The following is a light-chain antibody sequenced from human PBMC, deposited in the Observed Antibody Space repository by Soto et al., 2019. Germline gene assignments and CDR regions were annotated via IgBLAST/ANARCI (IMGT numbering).Light chain of an antibody. CDR2: DVS. CDR3: QQRSSWPLT. Sequence: IVLTQSPATLSLSPGERATLSCRASQSFSSYLAWYQQKPGQAPRLLTYDVSVRATGIPARFSGSGSGTDFTLTISSLEPEDFAVYYCQQRSSWPLTFGGGTKVEIK. J-gene: IGKJ4*01. V-gene: IGKV3-11*01. CDR1: QSFSSY.